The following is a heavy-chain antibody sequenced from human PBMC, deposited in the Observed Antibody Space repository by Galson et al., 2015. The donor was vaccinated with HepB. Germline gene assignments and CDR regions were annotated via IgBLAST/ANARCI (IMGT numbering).Heavy chain of an antibody. CDR3: ARDTDYCSSTSCYYFDY. CDR1: GFTFSSYA. V-gene: IGHV3-30-3*01. CDR2: ISYDGSNK. D-gene: IGHD2-2*01. J-gene: IGHJ4*02. Sequence: SLRLSCAASGFTFSSYAMHWVRQAPGKGLEWVAVISYDGSNKYYADSVKGRFTISRDNSKNTLYLQMNSLRAEDTAVYYCARDTDYCSSTSCYYFDYWGQGTLVTVSS.